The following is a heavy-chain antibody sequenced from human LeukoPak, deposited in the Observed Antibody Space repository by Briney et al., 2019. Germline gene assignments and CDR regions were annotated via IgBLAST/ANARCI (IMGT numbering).Heavy chain of an antibody. CDR2: IYYSGST. CDR3: ARHASGLLRMNWFDP. V-gene: IGHV4-59*08. CDR1: GGSISSYY. D-gene: IGHD2-15*01. J-gene: IGHJ5*02. Sequence: KPSETLSLTCTVSGGSISSYYWSWIRQPPGKGLEWIGYIYYSGSTNYNPSLKSRVTISVDTSRNQFSLKLSSVTAADTAVYYCARHASGLLRMNWFDPWGQGTLVTVSS.